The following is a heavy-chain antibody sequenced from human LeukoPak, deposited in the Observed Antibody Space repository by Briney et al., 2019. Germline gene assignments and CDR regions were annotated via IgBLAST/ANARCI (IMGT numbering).Heavy chain of an antibody. D-gene: IGHD5-18*01. Sequence: SDTLSLTCTVSGGSISSSSYYWGWIRQPPGKGLKWIGSIYYSRRSYYNPSLKRRVTISVDTSNNQFSLKLSSVTAADTAVYYCASTVGTAMVNYWGQGTLVTVSS. V-gene: IGHV4-39*01. J-gene: IGHJ4*02. CDR2: IYYSRRS. CDR3: ASTVGTAMVNY. CDR1: GGSISSSSYY.